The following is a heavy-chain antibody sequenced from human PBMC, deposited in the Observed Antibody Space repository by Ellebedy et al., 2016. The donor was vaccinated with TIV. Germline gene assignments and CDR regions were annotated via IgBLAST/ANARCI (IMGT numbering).Heavy chain of an antibody. CDR3: ASLGAFGFYGMDV. CDR2: IIPIFGTT. CDR1: GGTFSTYA. Sequence: SVKVSCKTFGGTFSTYAISWVRQAPGQGLEWMGGIIPIFGTTNYAQRFQGRVTITADDSTSTAYIDLSRLRSEDTAVYYCASLGAFGFYGMDVWGQGTTVTVSS. J-gene: IGHJ6*02. V-gene: IGHV1-69*13. D-gene: IGHD3-3*02.